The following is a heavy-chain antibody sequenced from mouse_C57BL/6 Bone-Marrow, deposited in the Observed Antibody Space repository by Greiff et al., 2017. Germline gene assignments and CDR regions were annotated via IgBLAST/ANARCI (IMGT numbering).Heavy chain of an antibody. CDR1: GYSFTSYY. Sequence: QVQLQQSGPELVKPGASVKISCKASGYSFTSYYIHWVKQRPGQGLEWIGWIYPGSGNTKYNEKFKGKATLTADTSSSTAYMQLSSLTSEDSAVYYCAPQILYDYDGYFDVWGTGTTVTVSS. J-gene: IGHJ1*03. CDR3: APQILYDYDGYFDV. V-gene: IGHV1-66*01. D-gene: IGHD2-4*01. CDR2: IYPGSGNT.